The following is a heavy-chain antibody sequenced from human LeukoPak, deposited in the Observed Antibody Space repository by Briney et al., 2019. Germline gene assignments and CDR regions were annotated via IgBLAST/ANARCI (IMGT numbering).Heavy chain of an antibody. J-gene: IGHJ4*02. CDR1: GFTFSSYG. CDR3: AKARADKLWLSCYFDY. Sequence: GGSLRLSCATSGFTFSSYGMHWVRQAPGKGLEWVAVISYDGSNKYYADSVKGRFTISRDNSKNTLYLQMNSLRAEDTAVYYCAKARADKLWLSCYFDYWGQGTPVTVSS. D-gene: IGHD5-18*01. CDR2: ISYDGSNK. V-gene: IGHV3-30*18.